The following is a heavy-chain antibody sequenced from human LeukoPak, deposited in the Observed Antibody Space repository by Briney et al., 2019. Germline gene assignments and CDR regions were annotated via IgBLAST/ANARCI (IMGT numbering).Heavy chain of an antibody. V-gene: IGHV4-34*01. CDR1: GGSFSGYH. J-gene: IGHJ5*02. Sequence: PSETLSLTCAVYGGSFSGYHWSWIRQPPGKGLEWIGEINHSGSTNYNPPLKSRVTISVDTSKNQFSLKLSSVTAADTAVYYCARQGLSSGWYPNWFDPWGQGTLVTVSS. D-gene: IGHD6-19*01. CDR3: ARQGLSSGWYPNWFDP. CDR2: INHSGST.